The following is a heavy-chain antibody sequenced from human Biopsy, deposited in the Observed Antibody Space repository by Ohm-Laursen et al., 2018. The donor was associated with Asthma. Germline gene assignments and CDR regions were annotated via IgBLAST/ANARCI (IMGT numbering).Heavy chain of an antibody. CDR2: ISKGASTQ. Sequence: SLRLSCSASGFSFSNFAIHWVRQAPGKGLEWVGVISKGASTQDYADSVKGRFTMARDNSKNTLDLQMNSLREEDTAVYYCVRDGTDDAFDIWGQGTVVSVSS. D-gene: IGHD1-1*01. CDR3: VRDGTDDAFDI. V-gene: IGHV3-30*01. CDR1: GFSFSNFA. J-gene: IGHJ3*02.